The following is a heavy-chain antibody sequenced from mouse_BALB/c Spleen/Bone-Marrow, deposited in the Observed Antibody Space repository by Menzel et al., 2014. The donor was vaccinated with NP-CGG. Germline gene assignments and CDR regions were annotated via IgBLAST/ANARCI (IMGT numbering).Heavy chain of an antibody. CDR1: GFNIKDTY. J-gene: IGHJ2*01. D-gene: IGHD2-10*02. CDR3: VRYLYGNYFDY. V-gene: IGHV14-3*02. CDR2: IVPANGNT. Sequence: VQGVESGAELVKPGASVKLSCTASGFNIKDTYMHRVKQRPEQGLEWIGRIVPANGNTRYDPKFQGKATITADTSSNTAYLQLTSLTSEDTAVYYCVRYLYGNYFDYWGQGTTLTVSS.